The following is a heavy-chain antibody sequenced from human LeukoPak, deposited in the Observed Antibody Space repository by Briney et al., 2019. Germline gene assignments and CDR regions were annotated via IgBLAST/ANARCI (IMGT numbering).Heavy chain of an antibody. D-gene: IGHD2-2*01. J-gene: IGHJ5*02. CDR1: GGSISSYY. CDR3: ARVGGIVVVPAAIQTSSRNWFDP. CDR2: IYYSGST. V-gene: IGHV4-59*01. Sequence: KTSETLSLTCTVSGGSISSYYWSWIRQPPGKGLEWIGYIYYSGSTNYNPSLKSRVTISVDTSKNQFSLKLSSVTAADTAVYYCARVGGIVVVPAAIQTSSRNWFDPWGQGTLVTVSS.